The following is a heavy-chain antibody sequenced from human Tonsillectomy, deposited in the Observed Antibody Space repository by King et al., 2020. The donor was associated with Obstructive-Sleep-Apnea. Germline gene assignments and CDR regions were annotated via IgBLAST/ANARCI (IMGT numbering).Heavy chain of an antibody. V-gene: IGHV5-10-1*01. D-gene: IGHD6-19*01. J-gene: IGHJ4*02. CDR2: IDPSDSYT. CDR3: ARLPKESGWSYYFDY. Sequence: QLVQSGAEVKKPGESLRISCKGSGYSFTSYWISWVRQMPGKGLEWMGRIDPSDSYTNYSPSFQGHVTISADKSISTAYRQWSSLKASDTAMYYCARLPKESGWSYYFDYWGQGTLVTVSS. CDR1: GYSFTSYW.